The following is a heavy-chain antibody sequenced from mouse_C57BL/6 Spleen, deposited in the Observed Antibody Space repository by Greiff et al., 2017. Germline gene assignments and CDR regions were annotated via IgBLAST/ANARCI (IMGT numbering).Heavy chain of an antibody. CDR2: IDPENGDT. CDR3: TQAYYRGMDY. Sequence: VQLQQSGAELVRPGASVKLSCTASGFNIKDDYMHWVKQRPEQGLEWIGWIDPENGDTEYASQFQGKATITADTSSNTAYLQLSSLTSEDTAVYYCTQAYYRGMDYWGQGTSVTVSS. D-gene: IGHD2-12*01. V-gene: IGHV14-4*01. CDR1: GFNIKDDY. J-gene: IGHJ4*01.